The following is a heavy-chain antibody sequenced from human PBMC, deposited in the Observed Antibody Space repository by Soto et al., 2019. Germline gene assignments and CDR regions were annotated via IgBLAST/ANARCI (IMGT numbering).Heavy chain of an antibody. J-gene: IGHJ4*02. D-gene: IGHD3-3*01. CDR2: ISGSGGST. CDR3: AKTSTLDQAIFGVVTAQYYFDY. CDR1: GFTFSSYA. V-gene: IGHV3-23*01. Sequence: EVQLLESGGGLVQPGGSLRLSCAASGFTFSSYAMSWVRQAPGKGLEWVSAISGSGGSTYYADSVKGRFTISRDNSKNTLYLQMNSLRAEDTAVYYCAKTSTLDQAIFGVVTAQYYFDYWGQGTLVTVSS.